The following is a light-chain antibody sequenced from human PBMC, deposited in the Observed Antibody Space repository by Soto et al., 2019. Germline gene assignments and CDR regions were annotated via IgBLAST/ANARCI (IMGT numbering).Light chain of an antibody. CDR2: GAS. V-gene: IGKV3-20*01. CDR1: QSVSSSY. Sequence: EIVLTQSPGTLSLSPGERATLSCRASQSVSSSYLAWYQQKPGQAPRLLIYGASSRATGIPDRFSGSGSGTDFTLTISSLEPEDFAVYYCQQYGSSPPRYTFGPGTQLEIK. J-gene: IGKJ2*01. CDR3: QQYGSSPPRYT.